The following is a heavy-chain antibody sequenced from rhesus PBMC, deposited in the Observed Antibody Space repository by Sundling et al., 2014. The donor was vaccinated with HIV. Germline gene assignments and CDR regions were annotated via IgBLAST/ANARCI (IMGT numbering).Heavy chain of an antibody. CDR3: ARHSPSPRGWNYFYGLDS. Sequence: QVQLQESGPGLVKPSETLSLTCAVSGGSISSNYWSWIRQAPGKGLEWIGYIYGSGSSTNYNPSLKSRVTLSVDTSKNQFSLKLSSVTAADTAVYYCARHSPSPRGWNYFYGLDSWGQGVVVTVSS. J-gene: IGHJ6*01. CDR1: GGSISSNY. V-gene: IGHV4-169*01. CDR2: IYGSGSST. D-gene: IGHD1-1*01.